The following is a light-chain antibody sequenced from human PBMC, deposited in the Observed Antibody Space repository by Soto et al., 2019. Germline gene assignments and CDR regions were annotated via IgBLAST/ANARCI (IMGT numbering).Light chain of an antibody. J-gene: IGKJ5*01. CDR3: QQRSNWPIT. V-gene: IGKV3-11*01. CDR1: QSVSSN. Sequence: EIVLTQSPGTLSLSPWERATLSCRASQSVSSNLAWYQQKPGQAPRLLIYDASNRATGIPARFSGSGSGTDFTLTISSLEPEDFAVYYCQQRSNWPITFGQGTRLEIK. CDR2: DAS.